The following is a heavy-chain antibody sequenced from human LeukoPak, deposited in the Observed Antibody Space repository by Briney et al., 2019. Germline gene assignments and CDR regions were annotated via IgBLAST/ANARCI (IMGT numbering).Heavy chain of an antibody. D-gene: IGHD5-18*01. CDR1: GFTFSSYE. V-gene: IGHV3-9*01. J-gene: IGHJ6*03. Sequence: PGGSLRLSCAASGFTFSSYEMNWVRQAPGKGLEWVSGISWNSSTIGYADSVKGRFTISRDNAKNSLYLQMNSLRVEDTALYYCAKDIGRVDTASTYMDVWGKGTTVTISS. CDR3: AKDIGRVDTASTYMDV. CDR2: ISWNSSTI.